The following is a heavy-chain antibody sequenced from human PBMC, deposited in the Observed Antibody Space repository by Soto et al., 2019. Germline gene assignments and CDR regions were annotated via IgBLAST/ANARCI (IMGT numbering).Heavy chain of an antibody. CDR2: ILYSGSA. Sequence: PSETLSLTCTVSGGSISSNYWSWIRHSPGKGLEWVGYILYSGSASYNPSLQSRVTISLDTSKNQISLKLNSVTAADTAVYSCARVAIAVADYWFDPWGQGTLVTVSS. CDR1: GGSISSNY. J-gene: IGHJ5*02. CDR3: ARVAIAVADYWFDP. V-gene: IGHV4-59*01. D-gene: IGHD6-19*01.